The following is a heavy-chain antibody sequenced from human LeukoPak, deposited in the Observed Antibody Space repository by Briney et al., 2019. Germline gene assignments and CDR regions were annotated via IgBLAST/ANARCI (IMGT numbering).Heavy chain of an antibody. V-gene: IGHV1-69-2*01. D-gene: IGHD3-3*01. CDR3: TSDFWSGYSPSY. Sequence: ASVKVSCKASGYTFTDYYMHWVQQAPGKGLEWMGRVDPEDGETIYAERFQGRVTIIADTSADTGYMELTSLRSEDTAVYCATSDFWSGYSPSYWGQGTLVTVSP. CDR2: VDPEDGET. CDR1: GYTFTDYY. J-gene: IGHJ4*02.